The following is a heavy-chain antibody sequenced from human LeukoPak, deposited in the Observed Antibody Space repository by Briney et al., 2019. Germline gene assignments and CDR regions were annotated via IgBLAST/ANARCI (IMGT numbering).Heavy chain of an antibody. Sequence: KPGGSLRLSCAASGLTFSSYSMNWVRQAPGKGLEWVSSISSSNTHIYYADSVKGRFTISRDNAKNSLYLQMNSLSAEDTAVYYCARFAVVVNGFDPWGQGTLVTVSS. V-gene: IGHV3-21*01. J-gene: IGHJ5*02. CDR3: ARFAVVVNGFDP. CDR2: ISSSNTHI. D-gene: IGHD2-15*01. CDR1: GLTFSSYS.